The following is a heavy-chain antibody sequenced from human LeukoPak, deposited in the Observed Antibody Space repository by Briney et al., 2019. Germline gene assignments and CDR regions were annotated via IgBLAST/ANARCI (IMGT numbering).Heavy chain of an antibody. Sequence: ASVKVSCKASGGTFSSYAISWVRQAPGQGLEWMGRIIPIFGIANYAQKFQGRVTITADKSTSIAYMELSSLRSEDTAVYYCAREVRPISSSPEVGNFDYWGQGTLVTVSS. CDR1: GGTFSSYA. V-gene: IGHV1-69*04. D-gene: IGHD6-13*01. J-gene: IGHJ4*02. CDR3: AREVRPISSSPEVGNFDY. CDR2: IIPIFGIA.